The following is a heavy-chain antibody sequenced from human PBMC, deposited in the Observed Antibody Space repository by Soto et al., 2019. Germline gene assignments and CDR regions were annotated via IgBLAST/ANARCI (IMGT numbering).Heavy chain of an antibody. CDR1: GFPFSSYA. D-gene: IGHD2-2*01. Sequence: GGSLRLSCASSGFPFSSYAMSWVRQAPGKGLEWVSAISGSGGSTYYADSVKGRFTISRDNSKNTLYLQMNSLRAEDTAVYYCAKDLYCSSTSCHGAFDIWGQGTMVTVSS. V-gene: IGHV3-23*01. CDR3: AKDLYCSSTSCHGAFDI. CDR2: ISGSGGST. J-gene: IGHJ3*02.